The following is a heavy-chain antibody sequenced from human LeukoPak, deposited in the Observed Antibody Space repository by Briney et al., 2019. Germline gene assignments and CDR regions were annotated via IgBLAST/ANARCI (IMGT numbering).Heavy chain of an antibody. V-gene: IGHV4-39*01. CDR1: GGSISSSSDY. CDR2: IYYSGST. J-gene: IGHJ4*02. D-gene: IGHD2-8*02. Sequence: PSETLSLTCTVSGGSISSSSDYWGWIRQPPGKGLAWIGSIYYSGSTYYNPSLKSRVTISVDTSKNQFSLKLSSVTAADTAVYYCARLATGSEEHDYWGQGTLVTVSS. CDR3: ARLATGSEEHDY.